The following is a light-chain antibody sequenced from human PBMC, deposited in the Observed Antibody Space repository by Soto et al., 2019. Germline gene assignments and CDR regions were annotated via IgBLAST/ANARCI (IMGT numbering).Light chain of an antibody. CDR2: DAS. CDR3: QQRSNWPT. Sequence: IVLSKSAGALSLSPGEGATLSCRASQSVNNYLAWYQQKAGQAPRLLIYDASNRATGIPARFSGGGSGTDFTLTISSLEPEDFAVYYCQQRSNWPTFGQGTKVDI. V-gene: IGKV3-11*01. J-gene: IGKJ1*01. CDR1: QSVNNY.